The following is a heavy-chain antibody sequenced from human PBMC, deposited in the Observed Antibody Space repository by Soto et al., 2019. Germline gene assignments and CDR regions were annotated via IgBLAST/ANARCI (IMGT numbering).Heavy chain of an antibody. J-gene: IGHJ6*02. V-gene: IGHV3-48*02. CDR2: ISSSSSTI. CDR1: GFTFSSYS. CDR3: ARDPPRGGFWSGYGMDV. D-gene: IGHD3-3*01. Sequence: GGSLRLSCAASGFTFSSYSMNWVRQAPGKGLEWVSYISSSSSTIYYADSVKGRFTISRDNAKNSLYLQMNSLRDEDTAVYYCARDPPRGGFWSGYGMDVWGQGTTVTVSS.